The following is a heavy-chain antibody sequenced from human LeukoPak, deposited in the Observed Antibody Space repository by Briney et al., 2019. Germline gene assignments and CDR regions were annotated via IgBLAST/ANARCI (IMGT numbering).Heavy chain of an antibody. J-gene: IGHJ4*02. V-gene: IGHV3-23*01. Sequence: GRSLRLSCAASGFTFNNYAMAWVRQAPGKGLKWVSVIGGSGDSTYYADSVKGRFTISRDNSKNTLYLQMNSLTAEDSAIYYCAKRPSKTSVVTRFDFWGQGTLVTVSS. D-gene: IGHD4-23*01. CDR3: AKRPSKTSVVTRFDF. CDR2: IGGSGDST. CDR1: GFTFNNYA.